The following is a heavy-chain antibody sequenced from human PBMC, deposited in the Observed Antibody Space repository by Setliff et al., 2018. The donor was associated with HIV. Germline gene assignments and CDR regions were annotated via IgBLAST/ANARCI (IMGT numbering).Heavy chain of an antibody. J-gene: IGHJ6*03. CDR3: AKGTYYDLLTAYYLSDYYMDV. CDR1: GFTFSNAW. V-gene: IGHV3-15*01. Sequence: GESLKISCAASGFTFSNAWMGWVRQAPGKGLEWVGRIKSKTDGGTTDYAAPVKGRFTISRDNSKNTLFLQMNSLRADDTAVYYCAKGTYYDLLTAYYLSDYYMDVWSKGTTVTVSS. CDR2: IKSKTDGGTT. D-gene: IGHD3-9*01.